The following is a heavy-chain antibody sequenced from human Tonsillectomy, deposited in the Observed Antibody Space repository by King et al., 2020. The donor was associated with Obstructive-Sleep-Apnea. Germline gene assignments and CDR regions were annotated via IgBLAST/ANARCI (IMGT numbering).Heavy chain of an antibody. J-gene: IGHJ4*01. D-gene: IGHD3-3*01. CDR1: GYTLTELS. V-gene: IGHV1-24*01. Sequence: VQLVQSGAEVKKPGASVKVSCKVSGYTLTELSINWVRQAPGKGPEWMAGFDSEDGETIYAQKFQGRVTLTEDTSTDTAQMVLSSLRSEDTAVFFCAAAVRGWRFLVFLSTKHFDYWGHGTLVPVSS. CDR2: FDSEDGET. CDR3: AAAVRGWRFLVFLSTKHFDY.